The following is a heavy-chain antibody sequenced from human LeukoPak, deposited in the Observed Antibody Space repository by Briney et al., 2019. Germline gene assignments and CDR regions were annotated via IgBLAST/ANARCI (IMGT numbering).Heavy chain of an antibody. J-gene: IGHJ4*02. CDR1: GFTFSSYS. Sequence: GGSLRLSCAASGFTFSSYSMNWVRQAPGKGLEWVSYISSSSSTIYYADSVKGRFTISRDNAKNSLYLQMNSLRAEDTAVYYCARDVEMATMKDWGQGTLVTVSS. D-gene: IGHD5-24*01. CDR3: ARDVEMATMKD. V-gene: IGHV3-48*04. CDR2: ISSSSSTI.